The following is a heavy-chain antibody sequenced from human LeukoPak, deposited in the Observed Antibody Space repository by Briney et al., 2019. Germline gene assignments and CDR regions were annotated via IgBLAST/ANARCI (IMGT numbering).Heavy chain of an antibody. D-gene: IGHD2-8*01. CDR3: SRGQGCAY. CDR2: MNQDGSEQ. Sequence: GGSLRLSCAASGFTFGSYAMSWVRQVPGKGLEWVANMNQDGSEQYYVDSVKGRFTISRDNGKKSLYLQMNSLRAEDTAVYYCSRGQGCAYWGQGTLVTVSS. J-gene: IGHJ4*02. CDR1: GFTFGSYA. V-gene: IGHV3-7*04.